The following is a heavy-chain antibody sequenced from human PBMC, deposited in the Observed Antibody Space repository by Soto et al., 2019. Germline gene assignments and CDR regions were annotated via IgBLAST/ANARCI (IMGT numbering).Heavy chain of an antibody. Sequence: EVQLVESGGSLVQPGRSLSLSCEASGFTFRSSWMSWVRQAPGKGLEWVSYIKPDGSETYYVDSVRGRFTISRDNAKNSLYLQMNSLRAEDTALYYCARDPSFGAFDIWGQGTMVTVSA. CDR3: ARDPSFGAFDI. CDR1: GFTFRSSW. J-gene: IGHJ3*02. CDR2: IKPDGSET. V-gene: IGHV3-7*01. D-gene: IGHD3-10*01.